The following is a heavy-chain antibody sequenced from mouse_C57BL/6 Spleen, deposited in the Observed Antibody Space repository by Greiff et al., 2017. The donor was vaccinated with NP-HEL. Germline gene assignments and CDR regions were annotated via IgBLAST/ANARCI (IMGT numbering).Heavy chain of an antibody. V-gene: IGHV1-15*01. Sequence: VQLQQSGAELVRPGASVTLSCKASGYTFTDYEMHWVKQTPVHGLEWIGAIDPETGGTAYNQKFKGKAILTADKTSSTAYMELRSLASEDSAVYYCIAINYAMDYWGQGTSVTVSS. D-gene: IGHD1-3*01. CDR2: IDPETGGT. J-gene: IGHJ4*01. CDR3: IAINYAMDY. CDR1: GYTFTDYE.